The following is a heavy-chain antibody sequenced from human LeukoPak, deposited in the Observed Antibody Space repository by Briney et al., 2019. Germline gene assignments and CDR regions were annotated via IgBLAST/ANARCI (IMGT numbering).Heavy chain of an antibody. CDR2: ISGSGGST. CDR1: GFTFSSYA. D-gene: IGHD1-26*01. V-gene: IGHV3-23*01. CDR3: VRDRGTYRPIDY. J-gene: IGHJ4*02. Sequence: PGGSLRLSCAASGFTFSSYAMSWVRQAPGKGLEWVSAISGSGGSTYYADSVKGRFTISRDNAQNSLYLQMNSLGAEDTAIYYCVRDRGTYRPIDYWGQGTLVTVSS.